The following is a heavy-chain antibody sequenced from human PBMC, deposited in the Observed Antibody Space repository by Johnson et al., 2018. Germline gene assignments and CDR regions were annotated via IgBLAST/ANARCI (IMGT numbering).Heavy chain of an antibody. CDR1: GFTFSSFR. Sequence: VQLQESGGGLVQPGGSLRLSCAASGFTFSSFRMHWVRQAPGKGLVWVSRIYSDGTSITYADSVKGRFTISRDNAKNTLYRQMNGLRAEDTAVYFCARDSGGYDMDVWGQGTTVTVSS. CDR3: ARDSGGYDMDV. J-gene: IGHJ6*02. D-gene: IGHD1-26*01. V-gene: IGHV3-74*03. CDR2: IYSDGTSI.